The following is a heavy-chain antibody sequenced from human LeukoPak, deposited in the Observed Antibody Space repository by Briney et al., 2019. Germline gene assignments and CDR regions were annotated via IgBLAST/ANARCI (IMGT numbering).Heavy chain of an antibody. CDR1: GGSISSGSYY. V-gene: IGHV4-61*02. CDR2: IYTSGST. Sequence: SETLSLTCTVSGGSISSGSYYWSWIPQPDGKGPEGIVCIYTSGSTNYNPSLKSRVTISVDTSKNQFSLKLSSVTAADTAVYYWARGGERYCSSTSCSRDYWGQGTLVTVSS. CDR3: ARGGERYCSSTSCSRDY. J-gene: IGHJ4*02. D-gene: IGHD2-2*01.